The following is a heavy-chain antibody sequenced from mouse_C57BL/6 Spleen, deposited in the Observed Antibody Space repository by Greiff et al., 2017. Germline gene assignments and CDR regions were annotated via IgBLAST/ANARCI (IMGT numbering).Heavy chain of an antibody. J-gene: IGHJ2*01. CDR1: GFTFSSYT. Sequence: EVKVEESGGGLVKPGGSLKLSCAASGFTFSSYTMSWVRQTPEKRLEWVATISGGGGNTYYPDSVKGRFTISRDNAKNTLYLQMSSLRSEDTALYYCARLHSRVFFDYWGQGTTLTVSS. CDR3: ARLHSRVFFDY. V-gene: IGHV5-9*01. CDR2: ISGGGGNT.